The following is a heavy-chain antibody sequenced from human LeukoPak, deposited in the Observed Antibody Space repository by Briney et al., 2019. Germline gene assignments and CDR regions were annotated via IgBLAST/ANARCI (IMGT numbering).Heavy chain of an antibody. Sequence: PSETLSLTCTVSGGSIISYYWSWIRQPPGKGLEGMGHIFYRGSTNYNPSLKSRGTISVDTSKNQFSLKLSSVTAADTDVYYCARLLRLVRGVMSYYYYYYMDVWGKGTTVTISS. CDR3: ARLLRLVRGVMSYYYYYYMDV. D-gene: IGHD3-10*01. CDR1: GGSIISYY. V-gene: IGHV4-59*01. J-gene: IGHJ6*03. CDR2: IFYRGST.